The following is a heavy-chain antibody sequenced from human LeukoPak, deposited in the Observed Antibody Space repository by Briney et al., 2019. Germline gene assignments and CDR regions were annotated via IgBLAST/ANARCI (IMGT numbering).Heavy chain of an antibody. Sequence: GGSLRLSCAASGFTFRSYWMRWVRHAPGKGLVWVSRINGDGSSTSDADSVKGRFTISRDNAKNTLYLQMNSLRAEDTAVYYCARGYSSSYRIDYWGQGTLVTVSS. D-gene: IGHD6-6*01. CDR3: ARGYSSSYRIDY. V-gene: IGHV3-74*01. CDR2: INGDGSST. J-gene: IGHJ4*02. CDR1: GFTFRSYW.